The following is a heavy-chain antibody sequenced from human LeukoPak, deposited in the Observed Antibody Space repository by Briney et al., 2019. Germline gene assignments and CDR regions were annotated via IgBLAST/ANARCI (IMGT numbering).Heavy chain of an antibody. CDR2: IGTNGDST. V-gene: IGHV3-64D*09. Sequence: GESLRLSCSASGFTFSSYAIHWVRQAPGKGLEYVSAIGTNGDSTFYADSVKGRFTISRDNSKNTPYLQMSSLRPEDTAVYYCAAKEVGATRPYDFWGQGTLVTVSS. J-gene: IGHJ4*02. CDR3: AAKEVGATRPYDF. CDR1: GFTFSSYA. D-gene: IGHD1-26*01.